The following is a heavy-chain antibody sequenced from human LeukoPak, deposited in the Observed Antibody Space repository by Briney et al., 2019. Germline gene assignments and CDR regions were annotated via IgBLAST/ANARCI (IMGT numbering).Heavy chain of an antibody. J-gene: IGHJ5*02. Sequence: PSETLSLTCTVSGGSISSYYWSWIRQPAGKGLEGIGRIYTSGSTNYNPSLKSRVTMSVDTSKNQFSPKLSSVTAADTAVYYCARSGIAAAGSNWFDPWGQGTLVTVSS. CDR1: GGSISSYY. CDR3: ARSGIAAAGSNWFDP. V-gene: IGHV4-4*07. CDR2: IYTSGST. D-gene: IGHD6-13*01.